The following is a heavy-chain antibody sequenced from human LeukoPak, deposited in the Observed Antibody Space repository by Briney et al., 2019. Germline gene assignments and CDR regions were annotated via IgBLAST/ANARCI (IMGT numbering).Heavy chain of an antibody. J-gene: IGHJ4*02. CDR2: ISGRSSTI. CDR3: ARDRLTSGSYFFDY. D-gene: IGHD1-26*01. Sequence: PGGSLRLSCAASAFTFSDYSMNWVRPAPGKGLEWISYISGRSSTIYYADPVRGRFTISRDNAKNSMYLQMNSLRAEDTAVYYCARDRLTSGSYFFDYWGQGTLVTVSS. CDR1: AFTFSDYS. V-gene: IGHV3-48*01.